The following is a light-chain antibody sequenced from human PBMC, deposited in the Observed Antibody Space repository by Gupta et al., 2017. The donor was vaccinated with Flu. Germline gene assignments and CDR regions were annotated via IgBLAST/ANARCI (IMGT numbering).Light chain of an antibody. CDR2: DAS. CDR3: QQRKNWPLIT. Sequence: DRATLSCRASQNIQNYLAWYQQKRGQAPRLLIYDASARATGVPARFSGSGSGTDFTLTISSLEPEDFGFYYCQQRKNWPLITFGQGTRLEIK. V-gene: IGKV3-11*01. J-gene: IGKJ5*01. CDR1: QNIQNY.